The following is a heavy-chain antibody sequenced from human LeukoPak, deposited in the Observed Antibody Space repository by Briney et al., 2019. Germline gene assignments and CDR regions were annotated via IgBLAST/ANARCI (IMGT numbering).Heavy chain of an antibody. V-gene: IGHV3-21*01. D-gene: IGHD3-10*01. J-gene: IGHJ4*02. CDR1: GCTFSSYA. CDR3: ARELPFIWSAESSGGYVDY. Sequence: GGTLRLTCAASGCTFSSYAMSWVRQAPGKGLEWVSPINSSSSYIYYPDSVKSRFTISRDNAKNSLYLQMNSLRAEDTAVYYCARELPFIWSAESSGGYVDYWGQGTLVTVSS. CDR2: INSSSSYI.